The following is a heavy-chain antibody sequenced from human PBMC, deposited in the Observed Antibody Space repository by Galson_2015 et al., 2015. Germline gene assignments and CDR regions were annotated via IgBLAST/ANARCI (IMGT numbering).Heavy chain of an antibody. CDR2: IRSKANSYAT. CDR1: GFTFSGSA. J-gene: IGHJ5*02. CDR3: TRGFDP. Sequence: SLRLSCEASGFTFSGSAMHWVRQASGKGLEWVGRIRSKANSYATAYDASVGGRFTISRDDSKNKAYLQMNSLKAEDTAVYYCTRGFDPWGQGTLVTVSS. V-gene: IGHV3-73*01.